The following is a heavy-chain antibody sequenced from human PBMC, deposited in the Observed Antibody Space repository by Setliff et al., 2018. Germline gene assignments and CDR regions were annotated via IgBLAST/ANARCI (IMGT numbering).Heavy chain of an antibody. D-gene: IGHD3-10*01. J-gene: IGHJ4*02. V-gene: IGHV4-4*07. CDR3: ARGSLGLLWFGEDSYYFDY. CDR1: GGSISSYY. CDR2: IYIGGSA. Sequence: SETLSLTCTVSGGSISSYYWSWIRQPAGKGLEWIGHIYIGGSANYNPSLKSRVTMSIDTSKNQFSLKLSSVTAAGTAVYYCARGSLGLLWFGEDSYYFDYWGQGTLVTVSS.